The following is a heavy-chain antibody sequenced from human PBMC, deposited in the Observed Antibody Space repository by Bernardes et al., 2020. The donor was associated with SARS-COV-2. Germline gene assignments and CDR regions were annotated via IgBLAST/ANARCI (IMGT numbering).Heavy chain of an antibody. V-gene: IGHV3-74*01. Sequence: GGSLRLSCADSGFTFSSSWMHWVRQAPGKGLVWVSRINPDGRSTGYADSVKGRFTISRDNAKNTLYLQMNSLRAEDTGVYYCGRNLGGSTYGYWGNWGWGILVTVAS. CDR1: GFTFSSSW. CDR2: INPDGRST. CDR3: GRNLGGSTYGYWGN. J-gene: IGHJ4*02. D-gene: IGHD5-18*01.